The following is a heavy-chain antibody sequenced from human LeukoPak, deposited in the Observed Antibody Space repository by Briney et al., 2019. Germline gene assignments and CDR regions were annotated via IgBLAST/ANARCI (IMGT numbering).Heavy chain of an antibody. D-gene: IGHD5-18*01. CDR3: ARDREDTAMGNNWFDP. V-gene: IGHV1-24*01. CDR1: GYTLTELS. J-gene: IGHJ5*02. CDR2: FDPEDGET. Sequence: ASVKVSCKVSGYTLTELSMHWVRQAPGKGLEWMGGFDPEDGETIYAQKFQGRVTMTEDTSTDTAYMELSSLRSEDTAVYYCARDREDTAMGNNWFDPWGQGTLVTVSS.